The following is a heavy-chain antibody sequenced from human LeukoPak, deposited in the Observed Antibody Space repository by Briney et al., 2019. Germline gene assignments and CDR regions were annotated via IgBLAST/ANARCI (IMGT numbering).Heavy chain of an antibody. V-gene: IGHV3-7*03. CDR1: GFALSSHW. D-gene: IGHD2/OR15-2a*01. CDR2: VNRDGSET. CDR3: ARNNGMDV. J-gene: IGHJ6*02. Sequence: GGSLRLSCAASGFALSSHWMTWVRQDPGRGPEWVANVNRDGSETYYLDSVKGRFTISKDNAKNSLYLQMNSLRAEDTALYHCARNNGMDVWGQGTTVIVSS.